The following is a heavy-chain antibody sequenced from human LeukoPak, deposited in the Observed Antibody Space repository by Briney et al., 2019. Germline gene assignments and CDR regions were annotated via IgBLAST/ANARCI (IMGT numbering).Heavy chain of an antibody. CDR3: AKVDGTGNSVFDY. Sequence: GGSLRLSCSASGFIFNNYWMHWVRQAPGKGLVWISRVSPDGRSTNYADSVKGRFTISRDNAKNTLYLQMNSLSAEDTAIYYCAKVDGTGNSVFDYWGPGTLVPVSS. CDR2: VSPDGRST. D-gene: IGHD2-8*02. J-gene: IGHJ4*02. CDR1: GFIFNNYW. V-gene: IGHV3-74*01.